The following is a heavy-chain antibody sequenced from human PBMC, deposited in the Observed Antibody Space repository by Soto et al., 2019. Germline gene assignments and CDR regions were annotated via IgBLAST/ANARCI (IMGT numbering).Heavy chain of an antibody. CDR3: ARAAEVVGVRDRDYCYYYYGRDV. CDR1: GYTFTIYG. CDR2: ISAYNGNT. Sequence: GASVKVSCKASGYTFTIYGLSWVRQAPGQGLEWIGWISAYNGNTNYAQKLQGRVTMTTDTSTSTAYMELRSLRSYDTAVYYRARAAEVVGVRDRDYCYYYYGRDVWGQGTTVTVSS. D-gene: IGHD1-26*01. J-gene: IGHJ6*02. V-gene: IGHV1-18*01.